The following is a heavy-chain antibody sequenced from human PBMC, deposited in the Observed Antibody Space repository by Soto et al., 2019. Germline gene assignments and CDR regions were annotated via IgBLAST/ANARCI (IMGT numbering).Heavy chain of an antibody. CDR3: ARSDN. V-gene: IGHV3-7*01. J-gene: IGHJ4*02. CDR2: INTDGSEK. D-gene: IGHD2-15*01. Sequence: EVYLVESGGGWVQPGGSLRLSCEAAGFSFSSDCVIWFRQAPGKGPGWVANINTDGSEKDYGDSVKGRFNISSDNAKNSLYLQMNNLRADDTAVDSWARSDNWGQGTLVTVSS. CDR1: GFSFSSDC.